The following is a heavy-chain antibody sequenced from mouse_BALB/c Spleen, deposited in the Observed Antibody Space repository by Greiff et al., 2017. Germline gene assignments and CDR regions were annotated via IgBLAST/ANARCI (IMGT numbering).Heavy chain of an antibody. CDR2: ISYDGSN. D-gene: IGHD2-1*01. Sequence: EVKLQESGPGLVKPSQSLSLTCSVTGYSITSGYYWNWIRQFPGNKLEWMGYISYDGSNNYNPSLKNRISITRDTSKDQFFLKLNSVTTEDTATYYCAREDGNYPYAMDYWGQGTSVTVSS. V-gene: IGHV3-6*02. J-gene: IGHJ4*01. CDR3: AREDGNYPYAMDY. CDR1: GYSITSGYY.